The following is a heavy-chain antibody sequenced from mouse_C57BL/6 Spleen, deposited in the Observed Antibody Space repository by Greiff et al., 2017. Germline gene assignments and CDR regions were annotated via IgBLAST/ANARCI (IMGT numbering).Heavy chain of an antibody. CDR3: ARSPSWDYYAMDY. V-gene: IGHV1-53*01. Sequence: QVQLKQPGTELVKPGASVKLSCKASGYTFTSYWMHWVKQRPGQGLEWIGNINPSNGGTNYNEKFKSKATLTVDKSSSTAYMQLSSLTSEDSAVYYWARSPSWDYYAMDYWGQGTSVTVSS. CDR1: GYTFTSYW. J-gene: IGHJ4*01. CDR2: INPSNGGT.